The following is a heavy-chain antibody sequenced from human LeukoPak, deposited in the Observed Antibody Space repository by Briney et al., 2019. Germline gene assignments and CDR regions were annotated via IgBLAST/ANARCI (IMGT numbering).Heavy chain of an antibody. J-gene: IGHJ4*02. V-gene: IGHV3-48*02. D-gene: IGHD3-10*01. CDR3: ARGTYGFDY. CDR2: ISSSGSTI. Sequence: QTGGSLRLSCAASGFTFSSYDMNWVRQAPGEGLEWVSYISSSGSTIYYADSVKGRFTLSRDNAKNSLYLQMNSLRDEDTAVYYCARGTYGFDYWGQGTLVTVSS. CDR1: GFTFSSYD.